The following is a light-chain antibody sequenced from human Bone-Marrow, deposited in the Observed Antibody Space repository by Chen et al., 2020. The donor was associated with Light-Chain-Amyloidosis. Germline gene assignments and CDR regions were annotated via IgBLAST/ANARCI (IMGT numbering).Light chain of an antibody. CDR1: SSDVGSYNL. CDR3: CSSAGSNTPVV. CDR2: EAS. V-gene: IGLV2-23*01. Sequence: QSALTQPASVSGSPGQSITISCTGTSSDVGSYNLVSWYQQYPGKAPILLIYEASKRPSGASNRFSGCRSGNTATLTISELQAEDEADYYCCSSAGSNTPVVVRGGTKLTVL. J-gene: IGLJ2*01.